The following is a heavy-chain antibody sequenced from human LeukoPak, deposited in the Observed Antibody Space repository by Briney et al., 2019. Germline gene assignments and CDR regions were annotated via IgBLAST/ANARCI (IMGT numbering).Heavy chain of an antibody. CDR3: ARGDFNDYGDYVDAFEI. CDR2: IKPDGSEK. Sequence: GGSLRLSCAASGFTFSSYWMHWVRQAPGKGLEWVANIKPDGSEKYCVDSVKGRFTISRDNAKKSLYLQMNSLRAEDTAVYYCARGDFNDYGDYVDAFEIWGQGTMVTVSA. D-gene: IGHD4-17*01. J-gene: IGHJ3*02. CDR1: GFTFSSYW. V-gene: IGHV3-7*01.